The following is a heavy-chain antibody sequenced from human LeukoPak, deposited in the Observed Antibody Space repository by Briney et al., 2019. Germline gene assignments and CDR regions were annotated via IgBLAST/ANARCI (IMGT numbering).Heavy chain of an antibody. Sequence: ASVKVSCKASGYTFTVYYMHWVRQAPGQGLEWMGWINPNSGGTNYAQKFQGRVTVTRDTSISTAYMELNRLRSDDTAVYYCARDRDYGSGIFDYWGQGTLVTVSS. J-gene: IGHJ4*02. CDR3: ARDRDYGSGIFDY. D-gene: IGHD3-10*01. CDR2: INPNSGGT. CDR1: GYTFTVYY. V-gene: IGHV1-2*02.